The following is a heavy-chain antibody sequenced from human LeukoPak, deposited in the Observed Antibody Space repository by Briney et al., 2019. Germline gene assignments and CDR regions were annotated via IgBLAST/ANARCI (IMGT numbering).Heavy chain of an antibody. Sequence: ASVKVSCKASGYTFTGYYMHWVRQAPGQGLEWMGIINPSGGSTRYAQNFQGRVTMTRDMSTSTVYMELSSLGSEDTAVYYCARVKDSSSWYADYWGQGTLVTVSS. CDR3: ARVKDSSSWYADY. CDR1: GYTFTGYY. D-gene: IGHD6-13*01. V-gene: IGHV1-46*01. J-gene: IGHJ4*02. CDR2: INPSGGST.